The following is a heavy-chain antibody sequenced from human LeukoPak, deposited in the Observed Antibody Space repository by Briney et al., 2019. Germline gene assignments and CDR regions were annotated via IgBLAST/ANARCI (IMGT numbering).Heavy chain of an antibody. V-gene: IGHV3-7*03. J-gene: IGHJ4*02. Sequence: GGSLRLSCAASGFTFSSHWMTWVRQAPGKGLEWVANIKEDGTRKNYVDSVKGRFTISRDNAKNSLYLQMSGLRAEDTALYYCATPLDYYDSSGHHLGGDWGQGTLVTVSS. CDR1: GFTFSSHW. CDR2: IKEDGTRK. CDR3: ATPLDYYDSSGHHLGGD. D-gene: IGHD3-22*01.